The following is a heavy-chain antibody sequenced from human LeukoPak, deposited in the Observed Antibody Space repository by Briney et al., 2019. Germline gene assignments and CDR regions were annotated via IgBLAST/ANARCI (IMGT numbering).Heavy chain of an antibody. CDR1: GFTLSGYW. Sequence: GGSLRLSCAASGFTLSGYWMSWVRQAPGKGLEWVARLHADGIERYYVDPVKGRFTISRDNAKNSLHLQMYSLRLDDTAAVYCARGGYSFDYLGQGTLVTVSS. V-gene: IGHV3-7*01. CDR2: LHADGIER. J-gene: IGHJ4*02. D-gene: IGHD5-12*01. CDR3: ARGGYSFDY.